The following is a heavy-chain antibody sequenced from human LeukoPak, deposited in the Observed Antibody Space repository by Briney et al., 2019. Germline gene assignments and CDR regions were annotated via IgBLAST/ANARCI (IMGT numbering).Heavy chain of an antibody. CDR1: GFTFSNSG. CDR3: AKDRSYYDSTGYRYFDY. CDR2: IRYDGSIK. V-gene: IGHV3-30*02. Sequence: GGSLRLSCAASGFTFSNSGMHWVRQAPGKGLEWVAFIRYDGSIKYYADSVQGRFTISRDNSKNTLYLQMNNLRAEDTAVYYCAKDRSYYDSTGYRYFDYWGQGTLVTVSS. J-gene: IGHJ4*02. D-gene: IGHD3-22*01.